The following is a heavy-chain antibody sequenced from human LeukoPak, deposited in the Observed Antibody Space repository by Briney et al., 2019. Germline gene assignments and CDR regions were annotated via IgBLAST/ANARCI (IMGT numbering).Heavy chain of an antibody. D-gene: IGHD6-13*01. J-gene: IGHJ4*02. V-gene: IGHV4-4*02. Sequence: SETLSLTCAVSGGSISSSNWWSWVRQPPGKGLEWIGEIYHSGSTNYNPSLKSRVTISVDKSKNQFSLKLSSVTAADTAVYYCAAGIAAAESGFGYWGQGTLVTVSS. CDR3: AAGIAAAESGFGY. CDR2: IYHSGST. CDR1: GGSISSSNW.